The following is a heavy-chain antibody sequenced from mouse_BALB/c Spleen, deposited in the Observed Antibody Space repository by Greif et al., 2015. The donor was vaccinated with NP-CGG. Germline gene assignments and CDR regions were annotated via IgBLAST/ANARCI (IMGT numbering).Heavy chain of an antibody. Sequence: EVKVVDSGPELVKPGASVKVSCKASGYSSTDYNMYWVKQSHGKSLEWIGYIDPYNGGTSYNQKFKGKATLTVDKSFSTAFMHLNSLTSEDSAVYYCARRLGRYYYAMDYWGQGTSVTVSS. V-gene: IGHV1S135*01. J-gene: IGHJ4*01. CDR3: ARRLGRYYYAMDY. D-gene: IGHD4-1*01. CDR1: GYSSTDYN. CDR2: IDPYNGGT.